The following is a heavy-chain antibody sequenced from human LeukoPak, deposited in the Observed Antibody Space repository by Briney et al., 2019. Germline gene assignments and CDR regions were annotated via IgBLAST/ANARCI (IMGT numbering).Heavy chain of an antibody. V-gene: IGHV3-30-3*01. Sequence: LSLTCTVSGGSINSNTYCWGWVRQAPGKGLEWVAVISYDGSNKYYADSVKGRFTISRDNSKNTLYLQMNSLRAEDTAVYYCARTTLKWFGELWDYFDYWGQGTLVTVSS. CDR2: ISYDGSNK. CDR1: GGSINSNT. CDR3: ARTTLKWFGELWDYFDY. D-gene: IGHD3-10*01. J-gene: IGHJ4*02.